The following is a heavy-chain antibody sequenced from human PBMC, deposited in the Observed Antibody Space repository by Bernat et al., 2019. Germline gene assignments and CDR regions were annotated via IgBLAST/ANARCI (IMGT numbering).Heavy chain of an antibody. V-gene: IGHV3-30-3*01. D-gene: IGHD6-19*01. J-gene: IGHJ6*02. CDR3: AREGSSGWYVGSYYYYGMDV. Sequence: QVQLVESGGGVVQPGRSLRLSCAASGFTFSSYAMHWVRQAPGKGLEWVAVISYDGSNKYYADSVKGRFTISRDKSKNTLYLQMNSLRAEDTAVYYCAREGSSGWYVGSYYYYGMDVWGQGTTVTVSS. CDR1: GFTFSSYA. CDR2: ISYDGSNK.